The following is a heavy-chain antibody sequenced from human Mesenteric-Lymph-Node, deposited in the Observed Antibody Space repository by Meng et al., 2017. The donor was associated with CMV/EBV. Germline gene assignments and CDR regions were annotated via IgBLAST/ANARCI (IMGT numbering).Heavy chain of an antibody. Sequence: LRPSKNSSGTWSVDGGSVKSSCWTCIRQYPAKRLSCIGEINHSGRTTYHPPFTSRIIRSVDTSTNQLSLNMSSVTAADTAVYYCASGSSYDILTGYLDYWGQGALVTVSS. CDR3: ASGSSYDILTGYLDY. J-gene: IGHJ4*02. CDR2: INHSGRT. D-gene: IGHD3-9*01. V-gene: IGHV4-34*01. CDR1: GGSVKSSC.